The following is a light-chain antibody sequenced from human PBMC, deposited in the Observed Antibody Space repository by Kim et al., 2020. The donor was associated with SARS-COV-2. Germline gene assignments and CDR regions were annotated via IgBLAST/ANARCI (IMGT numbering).Light chain of an antibody. Sequence: EIVMTQSPATLSVSPGERVTLSCRASQSVSSNLAWYQQKPGQAPRLLIYGASTRATGIPARCSGSGSGTEFTLTISSLQSEDFAVYYCQQYNNWWTFGQGTKVDIK. CDR2: GAS. J-gene: IGKJ1*01. V-gene: IGKV3-15*01. CDR1: QSVSSN. CDR3: QQYNNWWT.